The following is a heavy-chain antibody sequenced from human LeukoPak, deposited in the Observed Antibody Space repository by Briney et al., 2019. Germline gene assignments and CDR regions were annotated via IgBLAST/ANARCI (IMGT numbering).Heavy chain of an antibody. Sequence: GGSLRLSCAASGFTVSTNNMTWVRQAPGKGLEWVSVIYSGGTTYYADSVKGRFTISRDKSKNTLYLQMNSLRAEDTAVYYCARVSPYDYVWGSYRPLDYWGQGTLVTVSS. D-gene: IGHD3-16*02. V-gene: IGHV3-53*01. CDR3: ARVSPYDYVWGSYRPLDY. CDR1: GFTVSTNN. CDR2: IYSGGTT. J-gene: IGHJ4*02.